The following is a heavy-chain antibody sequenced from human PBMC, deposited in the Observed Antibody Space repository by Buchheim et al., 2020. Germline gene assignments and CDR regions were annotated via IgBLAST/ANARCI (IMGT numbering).Heavy chain of an antibody. CDR3: ASGGYVGDY. J-gene: IGHJ4*02. CDR2: IIDDGSST. V-gene: IGHV3-74*01. Sequence: EVQLVESGGGLVQPGGSLRLSCAASGFTFSSYWMHWVRQAPGKGLVWVSCIIDDGSSTTYADSVKGRFTVSRDNAGHMLYLQMNSLRAEDTAVYYCASGGYVGDYWGQGTL. D-gene: IGHD5-12*01. CDR1: GFTFSSYW.